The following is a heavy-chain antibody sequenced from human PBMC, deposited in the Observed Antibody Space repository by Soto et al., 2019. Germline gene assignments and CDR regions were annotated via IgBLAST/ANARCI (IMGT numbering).Heavy chain of an antibody. Sequence: QLHLQESGPGLVKPSETLSLNCIVSGGSINGSSYHWGWIRQPPGRGLEWMGNIFYNGNTYYNPYLKSRLTISVDTSKNHFSLKLSYVTAADKAVYYCASLFNGLSDAFEIWGQGTMVTVSS. J-gene: IGHJ3*02. D-gene: IGHD2-8*01. CDR2: IFYNGNT. CDR1: GGSINGSSYH. V-gene: IGHV4-39*02. CDR3: ASLFNGLSDAFEI.